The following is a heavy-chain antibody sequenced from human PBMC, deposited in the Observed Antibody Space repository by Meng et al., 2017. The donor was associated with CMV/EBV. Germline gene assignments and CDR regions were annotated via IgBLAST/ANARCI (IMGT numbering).Heavy chain of an antibody. CDR3: ANYCSSTSCYTRSDY. J-gene: IGHJ4*02. V-gene: IGHV3-30*02. CDR1: GFTFSSYG. D-gene: IGHD2-2*02. CDR2: IRYDGSNK. Sequence: GESLKISCAASGFTFSSYGMHWVLQAPGKGLEWVAFIRYDGSNKYYADSVKGRFTISRENSKNTLYLQMNSLRAEDTAVYYCANYCSSTSCYTRSDYWGQGTLVTVSS.